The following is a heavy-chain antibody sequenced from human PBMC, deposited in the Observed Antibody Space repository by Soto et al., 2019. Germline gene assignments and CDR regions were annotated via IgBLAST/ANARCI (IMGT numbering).Heavy chain of an antibody. J-gene: IGHJ4*02. CDR2: IYYRGST. CDR1: GGSISSYY. D-gene: IGHD3-10*01. V-gene: IGHV4-59*01. Sequence: LETLSLTCTVSGGSISSYYWSWIRQPPGKGLGWIGYIYYRGSTNYNPSLKSRVTISVDTSKNQFSLKLSSVTSSDTAVYYCARGIPIWFGELPYFDYWGQGTLVTVSS. CDR3: ARGIPIWFGELPYFDY.